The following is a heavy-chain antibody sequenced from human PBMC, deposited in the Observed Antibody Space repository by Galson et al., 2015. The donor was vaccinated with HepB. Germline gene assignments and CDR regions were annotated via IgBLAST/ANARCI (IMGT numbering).Heavy chain of an antibody. CDR3: AREDGYSSSWFGAGYYYMDV. J-gene: IGHJ6*03. V-gene: IGHV6-1*01. CDR2: TYYRSKWYN. CDR1: GDSVSSNSAA. D-gene: IGHD6-13*01. Sequence: CAISGDSVSSNSAAWNWIRQSPSRGLEWLGRTYYRSKWYNDYAVSVKSRITINPDTSKNQFSLQLNSVTPEDTAVYYCAREDGYSSSWFGAGYYYMDVWGKGTTVTVSS.